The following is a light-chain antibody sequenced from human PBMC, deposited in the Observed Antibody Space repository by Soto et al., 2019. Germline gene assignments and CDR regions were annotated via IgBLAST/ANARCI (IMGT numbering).Light chain of an antibody. Sequence: QSVLTQPASVSGSPGQSVTISCTGTSSDVGAYNLVSWYQQYPGKAPKLMIYEVSNRPSGVSNRFSGSKSGNTASLTISGLRAEDEADYYCCTSYEGGGRDVLGTGTKLTVL. CDR3: TSYEGGGRDV. J-gene: IGLJ1*01. CDR2: EVS. V-gene: IGLV2-14*01. CDR1: SSDVGAYNL.